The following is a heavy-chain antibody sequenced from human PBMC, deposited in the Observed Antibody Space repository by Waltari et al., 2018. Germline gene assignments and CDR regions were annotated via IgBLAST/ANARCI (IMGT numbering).Heavy chain of an antibody. V-gene: IGHV3-30*01. Sequence: QVQLVESGGGVVQPGRSLRLSCAASGFTFSSYAMHWVRQAPGKGLEWVAVISYDGSNKYYADSVKGRFTISRDNSKNTLYLQMNSLRAEDTAVYYCARDRALRWYHPGYFQHWGQGTLVTVSS. CDR2: ISYDGSNK. CDR1: GFTFSSYA. CDR3: ARDRALRWYHPGYFQH. J-gene: IGHJ1*01. D-gene: IGHD4-17*01.